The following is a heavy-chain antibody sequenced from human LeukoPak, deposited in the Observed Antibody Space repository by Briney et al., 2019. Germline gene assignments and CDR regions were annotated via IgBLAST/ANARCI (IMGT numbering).Heavy chain of an antibody. CDR3: ARGPLYNWNYYYYYYMDV. Sequence: PSETLSLTCTVYGGSISSYYGSWIRQPAGKGLEWIGRIYTSGSPNYNPSLKSRVTMSVDTSKNQCSLKLSSVTAADTAVYYCARGPLYNWNYYYYYYMDVWGKGTTVTVSS. D-gene: IGHD1-20*01. CDR1: GGSISSYY. CDR2: IYTSGSP. J-gene: IGHJ6*03. V-gene: IGHV4-4*07.